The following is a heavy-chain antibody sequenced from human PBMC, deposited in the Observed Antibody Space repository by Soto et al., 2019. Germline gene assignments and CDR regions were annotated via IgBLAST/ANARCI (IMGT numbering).Heavy chain of an antibody. CDR2: IIPILGIA. CDR3: ARSGGGGWGANWYFDL. J-gene: IGHJ2*01. CDR1: GGTFSSYT. V-gene: IGHV1-69*02. D-gene: IGHD6-19*01. Sequence: QVQLVQSGAEVKKPGSSVKVSCKASGGTFSSYTISWVRQAPGQGLEWMGRIIPILGIANYAQKFQGRVTITADKSTSTAYMELSSLRSEDTAVYYCARSGGGGWGANWYFDLWGRGTLVTVSS.